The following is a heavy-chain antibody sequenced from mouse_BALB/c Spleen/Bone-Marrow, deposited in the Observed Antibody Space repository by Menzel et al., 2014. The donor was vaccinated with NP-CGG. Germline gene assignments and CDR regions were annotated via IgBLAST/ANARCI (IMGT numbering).Heavy chain of an antibody. J-gene: IGHJ4*01. D-gene: IGHD4-1*01. CDR2: ISYSGST. CDR3: ATGNVMDY. CDR1: GDSIXSGY. V-gene: IGHV3-8*02. Sequence: VQLKQSGPSLVKPSQTLSLTCSVTGDSIXSGYWNWIRKFPGNKLEYMGYISYSGSTYYNPSLKSRISITRDTSKNQYYLQLNSVTTEDTATYYCATGNVMDYWGQGTSVTVSS.